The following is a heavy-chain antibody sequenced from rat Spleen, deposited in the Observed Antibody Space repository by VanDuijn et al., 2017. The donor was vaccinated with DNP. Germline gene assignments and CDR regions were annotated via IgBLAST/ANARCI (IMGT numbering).Heavy chain of an antibody. V-gene: IGHV5-22*01. CDR2: IGSAAYAP. J-gene: IGHJ2*01. CDR1: GFTFSDYN. CDR3: VRWNSGHFDY. Sequence: EVQLVESGGGLVQPGRSLKLSCAASGFTFSDYNLAWVRQVPKKGLEWVAYIGSAAYAPYYGDSVKGRFTISRDNAKSTLYLQMNSLRSEDMATYYCVRWNSGHFDYWGQGVMVTVSS. D-gene: IGHD4-3*01.